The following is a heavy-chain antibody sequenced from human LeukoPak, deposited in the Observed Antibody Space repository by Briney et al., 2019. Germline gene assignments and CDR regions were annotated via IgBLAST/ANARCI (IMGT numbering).Heavy chain of an antibody. V-gene: IGHV1-2*02. J-gene: IGHJ2*01. CDR2: VNPNSGAT. D-gene: IGHD2-2*01. CDR1: GYTFTVYY. Sequence: ASVMFSCKASGYTFTVYYIHWVRQAPGQGLEWVGYVNPNSGATNFAQKFQGRVTMTRDTSITTAYMELSSLTSDDTAVYFCARDERLCKSTSCYPWYFGLWGRGTQVTVSS. CDR3: ARDERLCKSTSCYPWYFGL.